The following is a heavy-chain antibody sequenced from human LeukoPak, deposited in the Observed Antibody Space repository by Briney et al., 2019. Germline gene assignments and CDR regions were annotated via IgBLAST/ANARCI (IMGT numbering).Heavy chain of an antibody. CDR2: INPNSGGT. CDR1: GYTFTSYG. CDR3: ARGKWELLFDY. Sequence: ASVKVSCKASGYTFTSYGISWVRQAPGQGLEWMGWINPNSGGTNYAQKFQGRVTMTRDTSISTAYMELSRLRSDDTAVYYCARGKWELLFDYWGQGTLVTVSS. J-gene: IGHJ4*02. V-gene: IGHV1-2*02. D-gene: IGHD1-26*01.